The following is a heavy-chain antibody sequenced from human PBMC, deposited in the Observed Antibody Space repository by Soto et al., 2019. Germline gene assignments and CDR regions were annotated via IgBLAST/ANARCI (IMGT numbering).Heavy chain of an antibody. Sequence: ASVKVSCKASGNTFTSYDINWVRQATGHGLEWMGWINPNSGNIGYAQKFQGRVTMTRDTAIRTAYMEVSRLRSDDAAVYYCARGRASGSYYLLDYWGQGTLVTVSS. V-gene: IGHV1-8*01. CDR1: GNTFTSYD. J-gene: IGHJ4*02. D-gene: IGHD3-10*01. CDR2: INPNSGNI. CDR3: ARGRASGSYYLLDY.